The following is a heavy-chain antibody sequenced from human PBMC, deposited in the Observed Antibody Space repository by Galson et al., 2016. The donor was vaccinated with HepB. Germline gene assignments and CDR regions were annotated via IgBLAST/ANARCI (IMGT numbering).Heavy chain of an antibody. J-gene: IGHJ3*02. CDR3: ARDPTLAVTMWDTGGRDDGAHI. D-gene: IGHD4-17*01. CDR1: GLTVISNY. V-gene: IGHV3-53*01. CDR2: TYSGGST. Sequence: SLRLSCAASGLTVISNYMSWVRQAPGKGLEWVSVTYSGGSTYFADSVKGRFTISRDNSQNTLHLEMNSLRAEDTDVYYCARDPTLAVTMWDTGGRDDGAHIWCQWTMVTVSS.